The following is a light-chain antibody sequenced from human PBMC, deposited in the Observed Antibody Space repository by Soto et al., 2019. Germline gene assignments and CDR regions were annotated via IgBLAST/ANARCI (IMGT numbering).Light chain of an antibody. CDR2: KAS. Sequence: DIQMTQSPSTLSASVGDRVTITCRASQSISSWLAWYQQKQGKAPKLLIYKASSLEGGVPSRFSGGGSGTEFTLTISSLQPDDFATYYCQQYNSSPWTFGQGTKVEIK. CDR3: QQYNSSPWT. V-gene: IGKV1-5*03. CDR1: QSISSW. J-gene: IGKJ1*01.